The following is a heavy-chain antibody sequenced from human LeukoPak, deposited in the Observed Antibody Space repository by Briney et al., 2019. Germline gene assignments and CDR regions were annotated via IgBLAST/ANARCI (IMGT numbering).Heavy chain of an antibody. CDR2: IYYSGST. V-gene: IGHV4-31*03. CDR1: GGSISSGGYY. D-gene: IGHD2-8*02. J-gene: IGHJ4*02. CDR3: ARRPAGGGVY. Sequence: SQTLSLTCTVSGGSISSGGYYWSWIRQHPGKGLEWIGYIYYSGSTYYSPSLKSRVTISVDTSKNQFSLKLSSVTAADTAVYYCARRPAGGGVYWGQGTLVTVSS.